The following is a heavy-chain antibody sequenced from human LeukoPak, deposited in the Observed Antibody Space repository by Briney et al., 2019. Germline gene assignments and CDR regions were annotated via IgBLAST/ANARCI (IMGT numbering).Heavy chain of an antibody. V-gene: IGHV4-59*12. J-gene: IGHJ4*02. CDR2: VSYSGST. CDR1: GGSINSYY. CDR3: ARERKARDYFDC. D-gene: IGHD1-14*01. Sequence: SETLSLTCTVSGGSINSYYWSWIRQPPGKGLEWIGYVSYSGSTSYNPSLKSRVTISVDTSKTQFSLKLSSVTAADTAVYYCARERKARDYFDCWGQGTLVTVSS.